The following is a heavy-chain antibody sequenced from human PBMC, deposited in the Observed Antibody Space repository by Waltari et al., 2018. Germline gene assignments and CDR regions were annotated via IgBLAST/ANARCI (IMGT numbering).Heavy chain of an antibody. D-gene: IGHD3-16*01. V-gene: IGHV1-2*06. CDR2: VIPKSGGT. CDR1: GYTLIDYF. J-gene: IGHJ4*02. Sequence: QVQLVQSGAEVKKPGASVRVSCTTSGYTLIDYFIHWVRQAPGQGLEWMGRVIPKSGGTSYPQKFKDRVTMTRDTSISTAYMELSRLTFDDTAVYFCARWPALSADPYYFDYWGQGTLVTVSS. CDR3: ARWPALSADPYYFDY.